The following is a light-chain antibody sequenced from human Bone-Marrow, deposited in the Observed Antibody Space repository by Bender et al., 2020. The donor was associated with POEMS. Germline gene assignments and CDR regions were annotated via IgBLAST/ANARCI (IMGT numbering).Light chain of an antibody. CDR1: SSDVGSFNL. J-gene: IGLJ3*02. CDR2: EGV. Sequence: QSALTQPASVSGSPGQSITISCTGTSSDVGSFNLVSWYQQHPAKAPKLIIYEGVKRPSGVSNRFSGSKSGDTASLAISGLQSEDEADYYCQSYDSSLSGWVFGGGTKLTVL. V-gene: IGLV2-14*02. CDR3: QSYDSSLSGWV.